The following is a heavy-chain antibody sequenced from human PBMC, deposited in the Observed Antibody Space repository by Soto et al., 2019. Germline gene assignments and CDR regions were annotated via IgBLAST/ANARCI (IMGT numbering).Heavy chain of an antibody. CDR1: GYTFTSYY. Sequence: GASVKVSCKASGYTFTSYYMHWVRQAPGQGLEWMGIINPSGGSTSYAQKFQGRVTMTRDTSTSTVYMELSSLRSEDTAVYYCASDPPLVRGVNPLDYWGQGTLVTVSS. J-gene: IGHJ4*02. CDR3: ASDPPLVRGVNPLDY. V-gene: IGHV1-46*03. D-gene: IGHD3-10*01. CDR2: INPSGGST.